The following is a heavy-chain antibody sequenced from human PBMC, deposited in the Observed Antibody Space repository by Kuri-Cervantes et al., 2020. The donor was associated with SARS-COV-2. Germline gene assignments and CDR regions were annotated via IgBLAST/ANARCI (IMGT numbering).Heavy chain of an antibody. CDR3: AKSRWQQLSWLDH. CDR2: ISGSGGST. J-gene: IGHJ4*02. V-gene: IGHV3-23*01. Sequence: LSLTCAASGFTFSSYAMSWVRQAPGKGLEWVSAISGSGGSTYYADSVKGRFTISRDNSKNTLYLQMNSLRAEDTAVYYCAKSRWQQLSWLDHWGQGTLVTVSS. CDR1: GFTFSSYA. D-gene: IGHD6-13*01.